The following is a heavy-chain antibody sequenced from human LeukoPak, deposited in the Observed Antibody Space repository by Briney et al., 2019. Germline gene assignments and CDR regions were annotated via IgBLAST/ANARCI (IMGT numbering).Heavy chain of an antibody. CDR1: GYSISSGYY. Sequence: PSETLSLTCAVSGYSISSGYYWGWIRQPPGKGLEWFGSIYHSGSTYYNPSLKSRVTISVDTSKKQFSLKLTSVTAADTAVYYCARKAELYSYGQWDYWGEGTLVTVSS. D-gene: IGHD5-18*01. V-gene: IGHV4-38-2*01. CDR2: IYHSGST. CDR3: ARKAELYSYGQWDY. J-gene: IGHJ4*02.